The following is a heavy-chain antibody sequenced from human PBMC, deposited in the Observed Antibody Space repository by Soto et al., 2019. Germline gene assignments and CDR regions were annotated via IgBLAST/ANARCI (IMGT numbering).Heavy chain of an antibody. D-gene: IGHD3-3*01. CDR2: IYSSGGT. J-gene: IGHJ5*02. Sequence: KTSETLSLTCTVSGGAISGYYWTWIRQSAGKGLEWIGRIYSSGGTKYNPSLQSRVTTSLDTSKNQFSLRLTSVTAADTAVYYCARGQRFSESLDLWGQGTLATVPS. CDR3: ARGQRFSESLDL. V-gene: IGHV4-4*07. CDR1: GGAISGYY.